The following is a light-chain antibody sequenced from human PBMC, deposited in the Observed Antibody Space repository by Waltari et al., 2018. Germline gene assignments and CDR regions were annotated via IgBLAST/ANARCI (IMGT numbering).Light chain of an antibody. CDR2: EVS. J-gene: IGLJ2*01. CDR3: SSYTSSSPVV. CDR1: SSDVGSYNR. V-gene: IGLV2-18*02. Sequence: QSALTQPPSVSGSPGQSVTISCTGTSSDVGSYNRVSWYQQPPGTAPKLMIYEVSNRPSGVPDRFSGSTSGNTASLTISGLQAEDEADYYCSSYTSSSPVVFGGGTKLTVL.